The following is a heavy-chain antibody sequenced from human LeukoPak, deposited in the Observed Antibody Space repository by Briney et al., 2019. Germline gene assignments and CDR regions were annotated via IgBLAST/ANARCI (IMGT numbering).Heavy chain of an antibody. Sequence: SETLSLTCTVSGGSISSGSYYWSWIRQPAGKGLEWIGRIYTSGSTNYNPSLKSRVTISVDTSKNQFSLKLSSVTAADTAVYYCARVVAPGYFDYWGQGTLVTVSS. D-gene: IGHD2-21*01. J-gene: IGHJ4*02. CDR1: GGSISSGSYY. V-gene: IGHV4-61*02. CDR3: ARVVAPGYFDY. CDR2: IYTSGST.